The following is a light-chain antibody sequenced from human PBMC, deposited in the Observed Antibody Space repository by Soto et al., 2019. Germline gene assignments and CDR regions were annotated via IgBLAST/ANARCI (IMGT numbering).Light chain of an antibody. CDR1: QTISSW. CDR3: QQYYSYPLIT. Sequence: DIQMTQSPSTLSGSVGDIVTITFRASQTISSWLAWYQQKPGKAPNLLMYAASSLQSGVPSRFSGSGSGTDFTLTISCLQSEDFATYYCQQYYSYPLITFGQGTRLEIK. CDR2: AAS. J-gene: IGKJ5*01. V-gene: IGKV1-5*01.